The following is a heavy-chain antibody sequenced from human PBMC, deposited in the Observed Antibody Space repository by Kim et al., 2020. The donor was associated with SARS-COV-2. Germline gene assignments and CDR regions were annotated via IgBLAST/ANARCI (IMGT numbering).Heavy chain of an antibody. CDR2: ISWNSGSI. D-gene: IGHD3-10*01. J-gene: IGHJ6*02. V-gene: IGHV3-9*01. Sequence: GGSLRLSCAASGFTFGDYAMHWVRQAPGKGLEWVSGISWNSGSIGYADSVKGRFTISRDNAKNSLYLQMNSLRAEDTALYYCAKTGPYYYGSGGAGMDVWGQGTTVTVSS. CDR1: GFTFGDYA. CDR3: AKTGPYYYGSGGAGMDV.